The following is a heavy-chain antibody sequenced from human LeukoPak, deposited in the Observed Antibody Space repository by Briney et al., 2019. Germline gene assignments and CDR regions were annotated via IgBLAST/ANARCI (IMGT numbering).Heavy chain of an antibody. CDR2: IYTSGST. J-gene: IGHJ4*02. CDR3: AREGDSSGYYCGFFNY. CDR1: GGSISSYY. D-gene: IGHD3-22*01. V-gene: IGHV4-4*07. Sequence: AETLSLTCTVSGGSISSYYWSWIRQPAGKGLEWIGRIYTSGSTNYNPSLTSRVTMSVDTSKNQFSLKLSSVTAADTAVYYCAREGDSSGYYCGFFNYWGQGTLVTVSS.